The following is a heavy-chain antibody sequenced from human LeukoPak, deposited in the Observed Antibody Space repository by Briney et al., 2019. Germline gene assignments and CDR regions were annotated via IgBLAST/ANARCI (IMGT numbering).Heavy chain of an antibody. J-gene: IGHJ4*02. CDR3: AKLAAAVTGY. V-gene: IGHV3-23*01. CDR1: GFTFSTYV. Sequence: PGGSLRLSCGASGFTFSTYVMSWVRQAPGKGLEWVSAISDNGASTYYADSVKGRFTIPRDNSKNTLRLQMSSLRAEDTAVYYCAKLAAAVTGYWGQGTLVTVSS. D-gene: IGHD6-13*01. CDR2: ISDNGAST.